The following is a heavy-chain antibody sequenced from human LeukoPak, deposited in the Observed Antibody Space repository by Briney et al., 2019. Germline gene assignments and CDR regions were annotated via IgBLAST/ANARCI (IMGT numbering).Heavy chain of an antibody. CDR1: GASISSGGYS. J-gene: IGHJ4*02. D-gene: IGHD3-3*01. Sequence: SQTLSLTCTVSGASISSGGYSWSWVRQHPGKGLEWIGCIYYTGSTFYNPSLERRVTISVATSKNQFSLKLSSVTAADTAVYFCARTITIFGALGYFDYWGQGTLVTVSS. CDR2: IYYTGST. CDR3: ARTITIFGALGYFDY. V-gene: IGHV4-31*03.